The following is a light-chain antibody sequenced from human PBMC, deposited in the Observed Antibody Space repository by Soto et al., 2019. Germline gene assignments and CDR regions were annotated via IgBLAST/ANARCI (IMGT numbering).Light chain of an antibody. CDR3: QQDNNWPWT. Sequence: EIVMTQSPATLSVSPGERATLSCRASPSVSSNLAWYQHKPGQAPRLLIYGASTSATGIPARFSGSGSGTEFTLTISSLQSEDFAVYYCQQDNNWPWTFGQGTKVEIK. CDR2: GAS. J-gene: IGKJ1*01. CDR1: PSVSSN. V-gene: IGKV3-15*01.